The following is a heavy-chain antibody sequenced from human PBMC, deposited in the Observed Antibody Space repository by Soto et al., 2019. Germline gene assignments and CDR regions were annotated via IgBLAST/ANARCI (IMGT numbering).Heavy chain of an antibody. V-gene: IGHV4-31*03. D-gene: IGHD5-18*01. Sequence: SETLSLTCTVSGGSISSGGYYWSWIRQHPGKGLEWIGYIYYSGSTYYNPSLKSRVTISVDTSKNQFSLKLSSVTAADTAVYYCAREQTSGYSYGGYYYYGMDVWGQGTTVTAP. CDR3: AREQTSGYSYGGYYYYGMDV. CDR1: GGSISSGGYY. CDR2: IYYSGST. J-gene: IGHJ6*02.